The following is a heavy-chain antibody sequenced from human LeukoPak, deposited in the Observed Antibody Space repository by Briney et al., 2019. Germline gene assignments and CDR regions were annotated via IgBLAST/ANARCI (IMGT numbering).Heavy chain of an antibody. CDR3: AAGTAADF. J-gene: IGHJ4*02. CDR1: GVPFSDYY. D-gene: IGHD6-13*01. V-gene: IGHV3-11*03. Sequence: GGSLRLSCVVSGVPFSDYYMNWIRQAPGKGLEWISYISSSSSYADYADSVKGRFTISRDNAKSALYLQMNSLRLDDTAVYYCAAGTAADFWGQGTLVTVSS. CDR2: ISSSSSYA.